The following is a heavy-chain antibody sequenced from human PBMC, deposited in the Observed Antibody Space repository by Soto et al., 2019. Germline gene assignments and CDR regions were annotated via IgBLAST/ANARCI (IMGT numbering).Heavy chain of an antibody. CDR2: INPSGGST. D-gene: IGHD6-6*01. J-gene: IGHJ6*02. CDR3: ARELYSSSSEAPRDYYGMDA. V-gene: IGHV1-46*01. Sequence: ASVKVSCKASGYTFTSYYMHWVRQAPGQGLEWMGIINPSGGSTSYAQKFQGRVTMTRDTSTSTVYMELSSLRSEDTAVYYCARELYSSSSEAPRDYYGMDAWGQGTTDTLSS. CDR1: GYTFTSYY.